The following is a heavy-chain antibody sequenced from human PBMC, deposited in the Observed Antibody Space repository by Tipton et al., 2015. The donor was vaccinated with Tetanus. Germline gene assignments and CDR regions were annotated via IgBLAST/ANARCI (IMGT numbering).Heavy chain of an antibody. CDR1: GGSITNGGYY. Sequence: TLSLTCTVSGGSITNGGYYWSWIRQHPGKGLDRIGYISYTGTTHYNPSLKSRVTISLDRSKNQFSLKLTSVTAADTAVYYCVRGRGLGAYSYGFEYWGQGALVTVSS. V-gene: IGHV4-31*03. CDR2: ISYTGTT. J-gene: IGHJ4*02. D-gene: IGHD5-18*01. CDR3: VRGRGLGAYSYGFEY.